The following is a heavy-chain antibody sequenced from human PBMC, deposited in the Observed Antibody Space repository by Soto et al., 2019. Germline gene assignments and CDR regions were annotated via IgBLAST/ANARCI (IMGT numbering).Heavy chain of an antibody. CDR1: GGTFSSYA. Sequence: SVKVSCKASGGTFSSYAISWVRQAPGQGLEWMGGIIPIFGTANYAQKFQGRVTITADESTSTAYMELSSLRSEDTAVYYCASRPYSYGPFDYWGQGTLVTVSS. D-gene: IGHD5-18*01. CDR3: ASRPYSYGPFDY. J-gene: IGHJ4*02. CDR2: IIPIFGTA. V-gene: IGHV1-69*13.